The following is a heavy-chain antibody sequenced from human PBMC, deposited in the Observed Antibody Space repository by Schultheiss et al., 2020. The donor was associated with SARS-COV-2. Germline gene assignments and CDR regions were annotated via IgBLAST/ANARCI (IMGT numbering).Heavy chain of an antibody. Sequence: ASVKVSCKASGYTFTGYYMHWVRQAPGQGLEWMGWINPNSGGTNYAQKFQGRVTMTRDTSTSTVYMELSSLRSEDTAVYYCASRGSDSSSWYYYYGMDVWGQGTTVTVSS. CDR2: INPNSGGT. V-gene: IGHV1-2*02. D-gene: IGHD6-13*01. J-gene: IGHJ6*02. CDR3: ASRGSDSSSWYYYYGMDV. CDR1: GYTFTGYY.